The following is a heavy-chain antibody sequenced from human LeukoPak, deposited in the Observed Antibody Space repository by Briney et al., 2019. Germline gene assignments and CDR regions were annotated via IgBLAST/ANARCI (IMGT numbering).Heavy chain of an antibody. CDR1: GGSISSYY. CDR3: ARHARLEVATQPIYYYYGMDV. D-gene: IGHD5-24*01. V-gene: IGHV4-59*08. Sequence: SETLSLTCTVSGGSISSYYWSWIRQPPGKGLEWIGYIYYSGSTNYNPSLKSRVTISVDTSKNQFSLKLSSVTAADTAVYYCARHARLEVATQPIYYYYGMDVWGQGTTVTVSS. CDR2: IYYSGST. J-gene: IGHJ6*02.